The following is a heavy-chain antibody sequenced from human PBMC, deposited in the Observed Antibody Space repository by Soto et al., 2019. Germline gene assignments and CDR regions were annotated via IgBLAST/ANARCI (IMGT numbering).Heavy chain of an antibody. J-gene: IGHJ4*02. Sequence: PSPTPSVTYIISGGSISSPTCRWIRQVPGKGLEWIGYVYHNVNTNNNPSLRSRVTISIDTSRNHFSLKLNSVTAADTAVYYCARGGCIGVGCQLNYVDDWGQGALGTVS. CDR3: ARGGCIGVGCQLNYVDD. D-gene: IGHD2-15*01. CDR2: VYHNVNT. CDR1: GGSISSPT. V-gene: IGHV4-59*11.